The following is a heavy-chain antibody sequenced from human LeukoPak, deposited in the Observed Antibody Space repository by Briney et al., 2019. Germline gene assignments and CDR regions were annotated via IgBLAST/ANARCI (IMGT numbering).Heavy chain of an antibody. Sequence: GGSLRLSCAASGFTFSSYSTNWVRQAPGKGLEWVAFIRSDGINKYHADSVKGRFTISRDNSKNTLYLQMNSLRAEDTAVYYCAKLGKTENHYGSGRFSYYYYMDVWGKGTTVTISS. CDR2: IRSDGINK. J-gene: IGHJ6*03. CDR1: GFTFSSYS. V-gene: IGHV3-30*02. D-gene: IGHD3-10*01. CDR3: AKLGKTENHYGSGRFSYYYYMDV.